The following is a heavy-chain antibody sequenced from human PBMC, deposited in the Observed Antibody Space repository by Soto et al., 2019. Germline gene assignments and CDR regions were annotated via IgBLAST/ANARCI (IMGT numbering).Heavy chain of an antibody. CDR2: ISAYNGNT. CDR1: GYTFTSYG. CDR3: ARMVTLQIIAARPADISPLDH. J-gene: IGHJ4*02. D-gene: IGHD6-6*01. V-gene: IGHV1-18*01. Sequence: ASVKVSCKASGYTFTSYGISWVRQAPGQGLEWMGWISAYNGNTNYAQKLQGRVTMTTDTSTSTAYMELRSLRSDDTAVYYCARMVTLQIIAARPADISPLDHWGQATLGTVSS.